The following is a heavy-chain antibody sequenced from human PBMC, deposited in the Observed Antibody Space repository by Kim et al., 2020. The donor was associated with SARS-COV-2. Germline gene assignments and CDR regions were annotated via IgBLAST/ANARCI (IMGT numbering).Heavy chain of an antibody. CDR1: GFTFSRFG. CDR3: AKEVHVDTAM. J-gene: IGHJ4*02. V-gene: IGHV3-30*18. CDR2: TSYDGSYK. D-gene: IGHD5-18*01. Sequence: GGSLRLSCAASGFTFSRFGMHWVRQAPGKGLEWVAVTSYDGSYKEYADSVKGRFTISRDNSKNTLYLQMNSLRTEDTAVYYCAKEVHVDTAMWGQGTLVTVSS.